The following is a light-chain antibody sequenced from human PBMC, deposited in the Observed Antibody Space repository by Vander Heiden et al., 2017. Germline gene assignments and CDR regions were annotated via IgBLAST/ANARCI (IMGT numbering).Light chain of an antibody. Sequence: DIQMTQSPSSLSASVGDRVTITCQASQDISNYLNWYQQKPGKAPKLLIYDASNLATGVPSRFSGSGSWTDFTFPISSLQPEDFATYYCPPYVYLPPTFGGGTKVEIK. CDR1: QDISNY. CDR3: PPYVYLPPT. J-gene: IGKJ4*01. V-gene: IGKV1-33*01. CDR2: DAS.